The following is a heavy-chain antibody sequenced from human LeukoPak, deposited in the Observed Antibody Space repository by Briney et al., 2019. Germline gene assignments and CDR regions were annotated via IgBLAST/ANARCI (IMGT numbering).Heavy chain of an antibody. Sequence: GASVKVSCKASGYTFTSYGISRVRQAPGQGREWMGWISAYNGNTNYAQKLQGRVTMTTDTSTSTDYMELRSLRSDDTAVSYCAGDGRDYGGTSVTWFDPWGQGTLVTVSS. J-gene: IGHJ5*01. CDR1: GYTFTSYG. V-gene: IGHV1-18*01. CDR3: AGDGRDYGGTSVTWFDP. CDR2: ISAYNGNT. D-gene: IGHD4-23*01.